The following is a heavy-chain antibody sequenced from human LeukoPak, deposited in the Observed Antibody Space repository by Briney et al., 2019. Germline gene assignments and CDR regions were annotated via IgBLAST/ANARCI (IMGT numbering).Heavy chain of an antibody. D-gene: IGHD3-10*01. CDR1: GRSFSGYY. Sequence: PSETLSLTCAVYGRSFSGYYWTWIRQSPGKGPEWIGEINHRGSSNHNPSLKSRVSISVDASKSQVSLKLSSVTAADTAVYYCARSLGFGDYWYFDLWGLGTLVTVSA. J-gene: IGHJ2*01. CDR2: INHRGSS. CDR3: ARSLGFGDYWYFDL. V-gene: IGHV4-34*01.